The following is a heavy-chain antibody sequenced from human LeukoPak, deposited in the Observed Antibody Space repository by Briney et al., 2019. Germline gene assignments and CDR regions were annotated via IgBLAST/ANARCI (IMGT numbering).Heavy chain of an antibody. CDR3: ARWGYCSSTSCRGGFQH. D-gene: IGHD2-2*01. J-gene: IGHJ1*01. V-gene: IGHV3-7*01. Sequence: PGGSLRLSCTPYGFTFSSYWMSWVRQAPGKGLEWVANIKHDGSEKYYVDSVKGRFTISRDNAKNSLCLQMNSLRAEDTAVYYCARWGYCSSTSCRGGFQHWGQGTLVTVSS. CDR2: IKHDGSEK. CDR1: GFTFSSYW.